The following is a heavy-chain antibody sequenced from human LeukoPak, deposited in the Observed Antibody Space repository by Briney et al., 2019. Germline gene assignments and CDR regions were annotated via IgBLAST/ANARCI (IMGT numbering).Heavy chain of an antibody. D-gene: IGHD3-10*01. CDR1: GGSISNYY. Sequence: SETPSLTCTVSGGSISNYYWTWIRQPPGKGLEGIGYIFYSGGTNYNPSLKSRVTISVDTSKKQFIMKLSSVTAADTAVYYCARDRAAVDSYYFDYWGQGTLVTVSS. J-gene: IGHJ4*02. CDR3: ARDRAAVDSYYFDY. V-gene: IGHV4-59*01. CDR2: IFYSGGT.